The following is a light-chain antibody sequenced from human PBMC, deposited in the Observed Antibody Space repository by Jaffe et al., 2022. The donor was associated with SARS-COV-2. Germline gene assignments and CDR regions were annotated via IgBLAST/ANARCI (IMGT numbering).Light chain of an antibody. CDR1: QSVSSN. CDR3: LQYYNWPPFT. V-gene: IGKV3-15*01. Sequence: EVVMTQSPATLSVSPGESATLSCRASQSVSSNLAWYQQKPGQAPRLLIYGAATRVNGIPARFTGSGSETEFTLTISSLQSEDFAVYYCLQYYNWPPFTFGQGTKVEIK. CDR2: GAA. J-gene: IGKJ2*01.